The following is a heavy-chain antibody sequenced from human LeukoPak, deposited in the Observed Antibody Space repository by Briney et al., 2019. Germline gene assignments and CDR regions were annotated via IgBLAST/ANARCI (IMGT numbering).Heavy chain of an antibody. J-gene: IGHJ4*02. Sequence: GGSLRLPCVVSGFTFSSYWMHWVRQAPGEGLVWASRIRYDGSSAAYADSVKGRLTISRDNAKNTLYLQMNSLSAEDTAVYYCVRGTMNAIDQLDYWGQGTLVTVSS. CDR1: GFTFSSYW. D-gene: IGHD1-1*01. CDR3: VRGTMNAIDQLDY. V-gene: IGHV3-74*01. CDR2: IRYDGSSA.